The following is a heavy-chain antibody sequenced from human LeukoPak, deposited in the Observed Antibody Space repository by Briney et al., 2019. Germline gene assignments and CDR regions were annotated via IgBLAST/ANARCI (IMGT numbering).Heavy chain of an antibody. J-gene: IGHJ6*02. V-gene: IGHV4-59*01. CDR2: IYYSGTT. Sequence: PSETLSLTCTLSGGTISTYYWNWIRLTPGKGLEWIGYIYYSGTTNYVPSLKSRVTISVDTSRNQFSLRLNSVTPADTAVYYCARGRSLPLYYYGLDVWCQGTPVTVSS. CDR3: ARGRSLPLYYYGLDV. D-gene: IGHD1-26*01. CDR1: GGTISTYY.